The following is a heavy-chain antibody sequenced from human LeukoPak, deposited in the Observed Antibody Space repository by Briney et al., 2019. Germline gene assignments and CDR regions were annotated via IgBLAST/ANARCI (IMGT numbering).Heavy chain of an antibody. V-gene: IGHV3-23*01. Sequence: GGSLRLSCAVSGITLSNYGMSWVRQAPGKGLEWVAGISDSGGNTKYADSVKGRFTISRDNPKNTLYLQMNSLRAEDTAVYFCAKRGVVIRVILVGFHREAYYFESWGQGALVTVSS. D-gene: IGHD3/OR15-3a*01. J-gene: IGHJ4*02. CDR1: GITLSNYG. CDR3: AKRGVVIRVILVGFHREAYYFES. CDR2: ISDSGGNT.